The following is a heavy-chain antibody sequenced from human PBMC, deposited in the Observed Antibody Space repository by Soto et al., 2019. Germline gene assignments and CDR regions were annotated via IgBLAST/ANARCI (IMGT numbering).Heavy chain of an antibody. CDR3: AKDQYYYDFWTDPPGGFDP. V-gene: IGHV3-30*18. J-gene: IGHJ5*02. D-gene: IGHD3-3*01. Sequence: PGGSLRLPCAASGFTLSSNGRPGFRKAPGKGLEWVAVISYDGSNKYYADSVKGRFTISRDNSKNTLYLQMNSLRAEDTAVYYCAKDQYYYDFWTDPPGGFDPWGQGTLVTVSS. CDR2: ISYDGSNK. CDR1: GFTLSSNG.